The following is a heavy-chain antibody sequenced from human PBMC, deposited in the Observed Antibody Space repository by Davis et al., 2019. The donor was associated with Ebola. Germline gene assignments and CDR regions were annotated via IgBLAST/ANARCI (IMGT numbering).Heavy chain of an antibody. CDR1: GYTFTSYD. CDR3: AKPPLYYDFWSGYYDY. Sequence: AASVKVSCKASGYTFTSYDINWVRQATGQGLEWMGWISAYNGNTNYAQKLQGRVTMTTDTYTSTAYMELRSLRSDDTAVYYCAKPPLYYDFWSGYYDYWGQGTLVTVSS. D-gene: IGHD3-3*01. V-gene: IGHV1-18*01. CDR2: ISAYNGNT. J-gene: IGHJ4*02.